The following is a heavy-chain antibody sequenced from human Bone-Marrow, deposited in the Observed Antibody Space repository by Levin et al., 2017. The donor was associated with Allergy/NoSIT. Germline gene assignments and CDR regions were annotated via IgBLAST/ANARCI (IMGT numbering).Heavy chain of an antibody. V-gene: IGHV3-49*03. D-gene: IGHD2-15*01. Sequence: GGSLRLSCITSGFTFGDYTMSWFRQAPGKGLEWVGFMRTKAFGGTAEYAASVKGRFTISTDDSKNIAYLQMESLKTEDTAVYFCVRARACIVAVAGGFDSWGQGTLVTVSS. J-gene: IGHJ4*02. CDR3: VRARACIVAVAGGFDS. CDR1: GFTFGDYT. CDR2: MRTKAFGGTA.